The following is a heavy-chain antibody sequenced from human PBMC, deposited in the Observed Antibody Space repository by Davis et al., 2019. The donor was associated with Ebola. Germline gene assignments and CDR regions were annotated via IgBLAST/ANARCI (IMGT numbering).Heavy chain of an antibody. J-gene: IGHJ5*02. Sequence: PGGSLRLSCAASGFTFSSYGMHWVRQAPGKGLEWVAVIWYDGSNKYYADSVKGRFTISRDNAKNSLYLQMNSLRAEDTAVYYCARDGVATTLCNWFDPWGQGTLVTVSS. CDR3: ARDGVATTLCNWFDP. CDR2: IWYDGSNK. V-gene: IGHV3-33*01. D-gene: IGHD5-12*01. CDR1: GFTFSSYG.